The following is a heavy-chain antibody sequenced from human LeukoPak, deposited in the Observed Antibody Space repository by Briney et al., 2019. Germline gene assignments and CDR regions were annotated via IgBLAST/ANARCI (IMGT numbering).Heavy chain of an antibody. CDR2: INHSGST. CDR3: ARGSWGYSYGPYYYYYYYMDV. V-gene: IGHV4-34*01. CDR1: GGSFSGYY. D-gene: IGHD5-18*01. J-gene: IGHJ6*03. Sequence: SETLSLTCAVYGGSFSGYYWSWIRQPPGKGLEWIGEINHSGSTNYNPSLKSRVTISVDTSKNQFSLKLSSVTAADTAVYYCARGSWGYSYGPYYYYYYYMDVWGKGTTVTVSS.